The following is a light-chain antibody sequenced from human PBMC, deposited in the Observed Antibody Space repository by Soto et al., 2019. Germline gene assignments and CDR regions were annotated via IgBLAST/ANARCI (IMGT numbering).Light chain of an antibody. Sequence: AVRMTQSPSSFSASVGDSVTITCRASQFLSNHVAWFQQKTGNAPNLLIYAASTLQSGVPSRFSGSESGSHFTLTIPSLQSADFATYYCHQSFASPYLFGHATQV. CDR2: AAS. V-gene: IGKV1-8*01. J-gene: IGKJ3*01. CDR1: QFLSNH. CDR3: HQSFASPYL.